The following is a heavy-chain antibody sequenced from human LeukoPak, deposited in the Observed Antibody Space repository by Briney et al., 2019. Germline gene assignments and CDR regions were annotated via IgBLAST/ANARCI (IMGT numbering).Heavy chain of an antibody. CDR2: IYFSQST. J-gene: IGHJ5*02. CDR1: GVSISCYY. V-gene: IGHV4-59*01. D-gene: IGHD1-14*01. Sequence: PSETLSLTCTVSGVSISCYYWSGVRQPPGKELEGVGYIYFSQSTNYNPSLKSRVTISVDTSKNQFSLKLSSVTAADTAVYYCARVPLRPGGVNWFDLWGQGTLVTVSS. CDR3: ARVPLRPGGVNWFDL.